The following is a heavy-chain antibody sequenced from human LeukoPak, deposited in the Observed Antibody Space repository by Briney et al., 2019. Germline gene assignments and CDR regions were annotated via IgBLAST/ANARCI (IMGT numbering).Heavy chain of an antibody. Sequence: RSGGSLRLSCADSPFTFNGSWMNWVRQAPGKGLEWVANMDPTGSQKRYVDSVRGRFTISKDNPGASLYLDMHSLRAEDTAIYYCAIWTSGNYWGQGTLVTVSS. CDR3: AIWTSGNY. CDR2: MDPTGSQK. CDR1: PFTFNGSW. V-gene: IGHV3-7*01. D-gene: IGHD1-1*01. J-gene: IGHJ4*02.